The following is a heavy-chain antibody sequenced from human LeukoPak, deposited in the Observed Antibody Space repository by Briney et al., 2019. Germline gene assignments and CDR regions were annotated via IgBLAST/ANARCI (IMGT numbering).Heavy chain of an antibody. Sequence: GGSLRLSCAASGFTFSSYAMSWVCQAPGKGLEWVSVVYSGGSTFYADSVKGRFTISRDNSNNTLYLQMNSLRAEDTAVYYCARLANPSGYWDWGQGTLVTVSS. J-gene: IGHJ4*02. V-gene: IGHV3-53*01. CDR3: ARLANPSGYWD. D-gene: IGHD3-22*01. CDR1: GFTFSSYA. CDR2: VYSGGST.